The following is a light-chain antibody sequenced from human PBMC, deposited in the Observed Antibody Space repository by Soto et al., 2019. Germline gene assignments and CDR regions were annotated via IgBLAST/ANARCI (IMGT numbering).Light chain of an antibody. V-gene: IGKV1-33*01. CDR3: QQYNELRYT. CDR2: DAS. CDR1: QDINNY. J-gene: IGKJ2*01. Sequence: DIQMTQSPSSLSASVGDRVTFACQASQDINNYLSWFQQKPGKAPKLLIYDASNLEAGVPSRFSGSGSGKDFTFTINSLKLEYFATYFCQQYNELRYTFGPGTKLEI.